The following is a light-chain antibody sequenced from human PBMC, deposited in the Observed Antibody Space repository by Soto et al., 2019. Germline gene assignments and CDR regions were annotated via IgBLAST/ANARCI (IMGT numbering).Light chain of an antibody. V-gene: IGLV2-14*03. CDR2: DVT. Sequence: QSVLTQPASVSGSPGQSITISCTGTSSEVGYNNYVSWYQHNPGKAPKVMICDVTNRPSGVSNRFSGSKSGNTASLTISGLQAEDEADYYCSSYTGSTYVFGTGTKDTDL. CDR1: SSEVGYNNY. J-gene: IGLJ1*01. CDR3: SSYTGSTYV.